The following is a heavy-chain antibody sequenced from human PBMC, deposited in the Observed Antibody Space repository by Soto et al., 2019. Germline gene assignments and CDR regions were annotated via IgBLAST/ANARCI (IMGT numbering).Heavy chain of an antibody. V-gene: IGHV4-59*11. J-gene: IGHJ6*02. D-gene: IGHD2-21*02. CDR1: GGSLSGHY. Sequence: WEALSNTRTVSGGSLSGHYCGLSRQPPGMGLEWIGYMYNTGSTVYNPSFKSRVTISVDTSKNQFSLKLNSVTAADTAVYYCARDLWGYCGTDCYPLDVWGQGTTVTVS. CDR2: MYNTGST. CDR3: ARDLWGYCGTDCYPLDV.